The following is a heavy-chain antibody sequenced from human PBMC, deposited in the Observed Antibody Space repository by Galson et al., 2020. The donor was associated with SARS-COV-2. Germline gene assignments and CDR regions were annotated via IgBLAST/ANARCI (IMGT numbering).Heavy chain of an antibody. Sequence: SETLSLTCAVSGDSISSGGYSWSWIRQPPGKGLEWIGYIYHSGNNYYNPSLKSRVTISVDRSKNQFSLKLSSMTAADTAVYYCARFARGVRGVFWGQGTMVTVSS. CDR1: GDSISSGGYS. CDR2: IYHSGNN. D-gene: IGHD3-10*01. V-gene: IGHV4-30-2*01. CDR3: ARFARGVRGVF. J-gene: IGHJ3*01.